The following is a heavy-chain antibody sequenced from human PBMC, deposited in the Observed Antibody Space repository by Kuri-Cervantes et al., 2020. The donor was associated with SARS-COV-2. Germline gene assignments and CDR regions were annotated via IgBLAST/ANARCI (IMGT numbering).Heavy chain of an antibody. Sequence: GESLKISCAASGFTFSNAWMNWVRQAPGKGLEWVSTISGSGGTTFYADSVKGQFTISRDNSKNTLYLQMNSLRAEDTAVYYCAKDQNLDVVVVPAAWGQGSLVTVSS. V-gene: IGHV3-23*01. D-gene: IGHD2-15*01. J-gene: IGHJ5*02. CDR1: GFTFSNAW. CDR3: AKDQNLDVVVVPAA. CDR2: ISGSGGTT.